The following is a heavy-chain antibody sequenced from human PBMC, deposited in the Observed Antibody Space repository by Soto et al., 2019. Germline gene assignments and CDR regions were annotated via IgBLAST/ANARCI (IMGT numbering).Heavy chain of an antibody. D-gene: IGHD6-19*01. CDR3: AKDPGPGALGWYDGGYFDY. CDR2: ISGSGGST. V-gene: IGHV3-23*01. CDR1: GFTFSSHA. Sequence: GGSLRLSCAASGFTFSSHAMSWVRQAPGKGLEWVSAISGSGGSTYYADSVKGRFTISRDNSKNTLYLQMNSLRAEDTAVYYCAKDPGPGALGWYDGGYFDYWGQGTLVTVSS. J-gene: IGHJ4*02.